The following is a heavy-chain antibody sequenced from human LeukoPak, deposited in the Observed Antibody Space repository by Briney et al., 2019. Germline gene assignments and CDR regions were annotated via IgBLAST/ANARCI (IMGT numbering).Heavy chain of an antibody. D-gene: IGHD2-15*01. CDR2: IYYSGNT. Sequence: SETLSLTCTVSGGSISSTYYYWGRIRQPPGKGLEWIGSIYYSGNTYYNPSLKSRVTISVDTSKNQFSLNLSSVTAADTAVYYCASVNSTPYPWGQGTLVTVSS. CDR3: ASVNSTPYP. V-gene: IGHV4-39*01. J-gene: IGHJ4*02. CDR1: GGSISSTYYY.